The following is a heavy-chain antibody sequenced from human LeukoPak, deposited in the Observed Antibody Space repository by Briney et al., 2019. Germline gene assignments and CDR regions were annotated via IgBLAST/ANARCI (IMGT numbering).Heavy chain of an antibody. CDR1: GGSISIYY. Sequence: ASETLSLTCTVSGGSISIYYWSWIRQPPGKGLEWLGYTYNSGSTLYNPSLKSRVTISVDTSRNEFSPRLTSVTAADAAVYYCVRDRELNYWGQGTLVTVSS. CDR3: VRDRELNY. D-gene: IGHD3-10*01. V-gene: IGHV4-59*01. J-gene: IGHJ4*02. CDR2: TYNSGST.